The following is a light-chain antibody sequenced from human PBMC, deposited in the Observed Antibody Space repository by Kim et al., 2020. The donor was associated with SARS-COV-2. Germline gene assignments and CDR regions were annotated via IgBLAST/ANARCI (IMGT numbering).Light chain of an antibody. Sequence: SASVGDRVTSTCRTSQNVKSWLAWYQQRPGNAPKLLIYRTSILEIGVPSRFIGSGSGTEYTLTIDGLQPDDFATYYCQHYNHFPWTFGQGTKLEI. CDR3: QHYNHFPWT. CDR2: RTS. CDR1: QNVKSW. V-gene: IGKV1-5*03. J-gene: IGKJ2*02.